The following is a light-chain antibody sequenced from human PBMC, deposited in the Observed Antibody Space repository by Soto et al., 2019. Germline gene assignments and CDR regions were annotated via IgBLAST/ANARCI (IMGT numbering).Light chain of an antibody. Sequence: EIVLTQSPGTLSLSPGERATLSCRASQSVTSNCLAWYQQRPGQAPRLLISGASSRATGIPDRFSGSGSGTAFTLTISRLEPEDFAVYYCQQYGRSPRTFGQGTKLEIK. V-gene: IGKV3-20*01. CDR3: QQYGRSPRT. CDR2: GAS. CDR1: QSVTSNC. J-gene: IGKJ2*01.